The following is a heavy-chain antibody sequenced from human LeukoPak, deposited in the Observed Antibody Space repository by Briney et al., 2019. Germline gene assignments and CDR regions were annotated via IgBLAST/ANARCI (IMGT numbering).Heavy chain of an antibody. V-gene: IGHV4-39*07. CDR1: GGCISSSSYY. Sequence: SETLSLTCAVSGGCISSSSYYWGWIRQPPGKGLEWIGRIYYSGSTYYNPSLKSRATISVDTPNNQFSLKLSSVTAADTAVYYCARGVGWLQFLGAFDIWGQGTMVTVSS. D-gene: IGHD5-24*01. CDR2: IYYSGST. CDR3: ARGVGWLQFLGAFDI. J-gene: IGHJ3*02.